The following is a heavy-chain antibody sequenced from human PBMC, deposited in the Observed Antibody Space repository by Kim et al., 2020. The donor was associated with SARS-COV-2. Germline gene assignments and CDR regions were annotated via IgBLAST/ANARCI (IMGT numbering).Heavy chain of an antibody. V-gene: IGHV3-48*02. CDR1: GFTFSSYS. D-gene: IGHD1-26*01. CDR2: VSSSSNI. Sequence: GSLRLSCAASGFTFSSYSMNWVRQAPGKGLEWGSYVSSSSNIYYADSVTGRFTISRDNAKNSLYLQMNSLRDEDTAVYYCARDKGIVGATTVVYLGQGTLGTVSS. J-gene: IGHJ4*02. CDR3: ARDKGIVGATTVVY.